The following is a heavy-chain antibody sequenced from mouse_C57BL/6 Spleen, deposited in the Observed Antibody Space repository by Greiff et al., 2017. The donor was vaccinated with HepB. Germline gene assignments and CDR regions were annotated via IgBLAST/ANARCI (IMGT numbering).Heavy chain of an antibody. V-gene: IGHV5-4*01. CDR1: GFTFSSYA. Sequence: DVKLVESGGGLVKPGGSLKLSCAASGFTFSSYAMSWVRQTPEKRLEWVATISDGGSYTYYPDNVKGRFTISRDNAKNNQYLQMSHLKSEDTAMYYCERDTYNRNHVGAFDYWGQGTTLTVSS. J-gene: IGHJ2*01. CDR3: ERDTYNRNHVGAFDY. CDR2: ISDGGSYT. D-gene: IGHD2-5*01.